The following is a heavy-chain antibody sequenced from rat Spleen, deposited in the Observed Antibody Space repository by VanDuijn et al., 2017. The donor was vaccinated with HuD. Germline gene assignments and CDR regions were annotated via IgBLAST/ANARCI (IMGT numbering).Heavy chain of an antibody. CDR2: IDYDGSSI. J-gene: IGHJ2*01. CDR1: GFIFSDFH. CDR3: TRDRILRSTGFDY. D-gene: IGHD4-6*01. Sequence: EVQLVESGGGLVQPGRSMKLSCAALGFIFSDFHLAWVRQAPTKGLEWVASIDYDGSSIYYRDSVKGRFTVSRDNAKSSLYLQMDSLRSEDSATYYCTRDRILRSTGFDYWGQGVMVTVSS. V-gene: IGHV5-20*01.